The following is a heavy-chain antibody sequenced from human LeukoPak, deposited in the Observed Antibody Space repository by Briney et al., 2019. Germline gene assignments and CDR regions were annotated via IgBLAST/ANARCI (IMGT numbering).Heavy chain of an antibody. CDR3: ARSWPGFEGATSSVFDY. D-gene: IGHD1-26*01. Sequence: ASVKVSCKASGYTFTGYYMHWVRQAPGQGLEWMGWINPNSGGTNYAQKFQGWVTMTRDTSISTAYMELSRLRSDDTAVYYCARSWPGFEGATSSVFDYWGQGTLVTVSS. CDR2: INPNSGGT. CDR1: GYTFTGYY. J-gene: IGHJ4*02. V-gene: IGHV1-2*04.